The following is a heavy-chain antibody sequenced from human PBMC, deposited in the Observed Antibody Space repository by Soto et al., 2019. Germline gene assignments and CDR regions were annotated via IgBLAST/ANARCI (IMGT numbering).Heavy chain of an antibody. D-gene: IGHD2-15*01. CDR1: GGSISSGGYY. Sequence: SETLSLTCTVSGGSISSGGYYWSWIRQHPGKGLEWIGYIYYSGSTYYNPSLKSRVTISVDTSKNQFSLKLSSVTAADTAVYYCASPARGCCSGGSCYSAFDIWGQGTMVTVSS. CDR2: IYYSGST. J-gene: IGHJ3*02. V-gene: IGHV4-31*03. CDR3: ASPARGCCSGGSCYSAFDI.